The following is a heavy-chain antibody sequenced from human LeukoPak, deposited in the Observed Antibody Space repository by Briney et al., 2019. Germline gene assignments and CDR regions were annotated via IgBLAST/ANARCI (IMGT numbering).Heavy chain of an antibody. CDR3: ASKRDYGDHFDY. CDR1: GFTFSSYW. CDR2: IKQDGSEK. J-gene: IGHJ4*02. V-gene: IGHV3-7*01. Sequence: GGSLRLSCAASGFTFSSYWMSWVRQAPGKGLGWVANIKQDGSEKYYVDSVKGRFTISRDNAKNSLYLQMNSLRAEDTAVYYCASKRDYGDHFDYWGQGTLVTVSS. D-gene: IGHD4-17*01.